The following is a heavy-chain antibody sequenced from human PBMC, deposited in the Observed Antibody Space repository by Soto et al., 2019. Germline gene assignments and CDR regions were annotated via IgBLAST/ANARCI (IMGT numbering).Heavy chain of an antibody. D-gene: IGHD6-25*01. CDR2: ISANNGGA. CDR3: AREGGSETLQPSYNWFDT. Sequence: ASVKVSCKASGYTFTNYHIHWVRQAPGQGLEFMGWISANNGGAGSAQQFQGRVTVTRDTSITTVYMELSNLRSDDTAVYYCAREGGSETLQPSYNWFDTWGQGTLVTVSS. J-gene: IGHJ5*02. CDR1: GYTFTNYH. V-gene: IGHV1-2*02.